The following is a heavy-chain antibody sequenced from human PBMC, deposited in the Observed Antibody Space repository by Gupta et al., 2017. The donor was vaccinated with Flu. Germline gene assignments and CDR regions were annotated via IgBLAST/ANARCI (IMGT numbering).Heavy chain of an antibody. Sequence: RQAPGKGLEWMGHFDIEDGETVYAQKFQGRVTMTEDTSTDTAYMELSSLRSEDTAVYYCATDGLLRYFDWLSRRYYYFMDVWGEGTTVTVSS. J-gene: IGHJ6*03. D-gene: IGHD3-9*01. V-gene: IGHV1-24*01. CDR3: ATDGLLRYFDWLSRRYYYFMDV. CDR2: FDIEDGET.